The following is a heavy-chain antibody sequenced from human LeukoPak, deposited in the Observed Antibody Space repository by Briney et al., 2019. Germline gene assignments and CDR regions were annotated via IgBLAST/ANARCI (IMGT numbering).Heavy chain of an antibody. J-gene: IGHJ3*02. D-gene: IGHD3-22*01. CDR1: GFTFSSYA. V-gene: IGHV3-23*01. CDR2: TSGSGGST. CDR3: AKEYDSSVGGAFDI. Sequence: PGGSLRLSCAASGFTFSSYAMNWVRQAPGKGLEWVSGTSGSGGSTFHADSVRGRFTISRDNSKNMLYLQMNSLRAEDTAVYYCAKEYDSSVGGAFDIWGQGTMVSVSS.